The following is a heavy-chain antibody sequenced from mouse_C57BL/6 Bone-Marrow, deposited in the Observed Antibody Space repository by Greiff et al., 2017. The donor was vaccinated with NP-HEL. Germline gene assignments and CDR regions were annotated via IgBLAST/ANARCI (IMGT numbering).Heavy chain of an antibody. Sequence: VQLQQSGAELVRPGASVTLSCKASGYTFTDYEMHWVKQTPVHGLEWIGAIDPETGGTAYNQKFKGKAILTADKSSSTAYMELRSLTSEDSAVYYCTRPHYGSSPAWFAYWGQGTLVTVSA. CDR1: GYTFTDYE. CDR3: TRPHYGSSPAWFAY. CDR2: IDPETGGT. V-gene: IGHV1-15*01. D-gene: IGHD1-1*01. J-gene: IGHJ3*01.